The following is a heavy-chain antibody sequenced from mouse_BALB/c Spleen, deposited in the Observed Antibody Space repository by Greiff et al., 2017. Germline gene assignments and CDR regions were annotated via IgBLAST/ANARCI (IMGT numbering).Heavy chain of an antibody. D-gene: IGHD2-3*01. CDR1: GYSITSDYA. J-gene: IGHJ3*01. Sequence: ESGPGLVKPSQSLSLTCTVTGYSITSDYAWNWIRQFPGNKLEWMGYISYSGSTSYNPSLKSRISITRDTSKNQFFLQLNSVTTEDTATYYCARWDDGFAYWGQGTLVTVSA. V-gene: IGHV3-2*02. CDR2: ISYSGST. CDR3: ARWDDGFAY.